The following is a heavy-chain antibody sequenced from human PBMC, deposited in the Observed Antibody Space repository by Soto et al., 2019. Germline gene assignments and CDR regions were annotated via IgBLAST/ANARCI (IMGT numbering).Heavy chain of an antibody. Sequence: SETLSLTCAVYGGSFSGYYWSWIRQPPGKGLEWIGEINHSGSTNYNPSLKSRVTISVDTSKNQFSLKLSSVTAADTAVYYCARGRFGELPSAEYFQHWGQGTLVTVSS. D-gene: IGHD3-10*01. CDR3: ARGRFGELPSAEYFQH. CDR2: INHSGST. CDR1: GGSFSGYY. V-gene: IGHV4-34*01. J-gene: IGHJ1*01.